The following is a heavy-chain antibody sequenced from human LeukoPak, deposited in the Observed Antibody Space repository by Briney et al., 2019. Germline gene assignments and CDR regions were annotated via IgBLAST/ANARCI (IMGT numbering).Heavy chain of an antibody. V-gene: IGHV5-51*01. D-gene: IGHD5-18*01. CDR2: IYPGDSDT. CDR3: AIRAYSYEYFDF. J-gene: IGHJ4*02. CDR1: GYTFTNPW. Sequence: GESLKISCKGSGYTFTNPWIGWVRQTPGQGLEWMGSIYPGDSDTRYNPSFQGQVTISVDKSISTAYLQWSSLQASNAAMYYCAIRAYSYEYFDFWGQGTLVTVSS.